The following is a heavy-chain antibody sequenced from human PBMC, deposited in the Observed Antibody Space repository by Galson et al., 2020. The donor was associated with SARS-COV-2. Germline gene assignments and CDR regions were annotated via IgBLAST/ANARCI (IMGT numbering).Heavy chain of an antibody. CDR3: ARGRELHFDS. CDR1: GYTFINYD. D-gene: IGHD1-7*01. J-gene: IGHJ4*02. Sequence: ASVKVSCKASGYTFINYDINWVRQAPGQGLEWMGWMNPSSGYTGSAQKFQDRLTMTRNTSTNTATMELSSLSSEDTAVYYCARGRELHFDSWGQGALVTVSS. V-gene: IGHV1-8*01. CDR2: MNPSSGYT.